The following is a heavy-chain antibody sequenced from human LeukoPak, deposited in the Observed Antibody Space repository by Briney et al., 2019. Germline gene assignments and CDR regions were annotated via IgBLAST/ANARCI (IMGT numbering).Heavy chain of an antibody. Sequence: PSETLSLTCTVSGYSISSGYYWGWIRQPPGKRLEWVSSIHSSGNTYYNPTLKSRVTISVDTSKNQFSLNLTSVTAADAAVYYCARDLGYSGFDWAPWGQGTLVTVSS. D-gene: IGHD5-12*01. J-gene: IGHJ5*02. CDR3: ARDLGYSGFDWAP. V-gene: IGHV4-38-2*02. CDR1: GYSISSGYY. CDR2: IHSSGNT.